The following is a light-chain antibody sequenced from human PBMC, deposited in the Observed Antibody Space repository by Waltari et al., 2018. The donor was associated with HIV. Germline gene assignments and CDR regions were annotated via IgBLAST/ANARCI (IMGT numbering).Light chain of an antibody. J-gene: IGLJ3*02. CDR2: RNN. Sequence: QSVLTQPPSATGTPGQRVTIPCSGRSSTIGNNYVHWYQQLQGTTPKLLSYRNNQRPSGVPDRFSASKSGTSASRAIRGLRSEDEGDYYCAAWDDSLGGRGLFGGGTRLTVL. V-gene: IGLV1-47*01. CDR1: SSTIGNNY. CDR3: AAWDDSLGGRGL.